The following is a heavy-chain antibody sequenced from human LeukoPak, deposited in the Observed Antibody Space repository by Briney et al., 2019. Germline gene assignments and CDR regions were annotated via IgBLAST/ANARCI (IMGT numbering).Heavy chain of an antibody. Sequence: ASVKVSCKASGYTFTGYYMHWGRQAPGQGLEWMGWINPNSGGTYFAQKFEARVTLTRDTSINTAYMEMRGLTSDDTAVYYCAKSQYSFGSGATRPLFDYWGQGTQVTVSS. J-gene: IGHJ4*02. CDR3: AKSQYSFGSGATRPLFDY. D-gene: IGHD3-10*01. CDR2: INPNSGGT. V-gene: IGHV1-2*02. CDR1: GYTFTGYY.